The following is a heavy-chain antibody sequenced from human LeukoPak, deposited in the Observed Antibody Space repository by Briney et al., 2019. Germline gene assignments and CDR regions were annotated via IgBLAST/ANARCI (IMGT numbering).Heavy chain of an antibody. D-gene: IGHD3-10*01. CDR1: GYSFTSYW. CDR3: ARLHGSETFLSYSWFDP. V-gene: IGHV5-51*01. CDR2: IYLGDSDT. Sequence: GESLKISCKGSGYSFTSYWIGWVRQMPGKGLEWMGLIYLGDSDTRYSPSFQGHVTISADKSINTAYLQWSSLKASDTAMYYCARLHGSETFLSYSWFDPWGQGTLVTVSS. J-gene: IGHJ5*02.